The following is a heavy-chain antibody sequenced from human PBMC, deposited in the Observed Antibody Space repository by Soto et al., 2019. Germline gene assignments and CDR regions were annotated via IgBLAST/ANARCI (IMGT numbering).Heavy chain of an antibody. V-gene: IGHV1-69*12. CDR1: GGTFSSYA. CDR3: ARLSRDGYKVDY. CDR2: IIPIFGTA. D-gene: IGHD5-12*01. J-gene: IGHJ4*02. Sequence: QVQLVQSGAEVKKPGSPVKVSCKASGGTFSSYAISWVRQAPGQGLEWMGGIIPIFGTANYAQKFQGRVTSTADESTSTAYMELSSLRSEDTAVYYCARLSRDGYKVDYWGQGTLVTVSS.